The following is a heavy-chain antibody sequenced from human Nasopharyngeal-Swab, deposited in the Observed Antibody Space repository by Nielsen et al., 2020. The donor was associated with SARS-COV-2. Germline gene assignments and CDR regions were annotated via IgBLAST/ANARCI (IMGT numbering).Heavy chain of an antibody. CDR3: AREWFGEVGAFEI. CDR1: GGSISSYY. CDR2: IYDSVST. Sequence: SETLSLTCTVSGGSISSYYWSWIRQPPGKGLEWIGYIYDSVSTNYNPSLKSRVTISVDTSKNQFSLKLSSVTAADTAVYYCAREWFGEVGAFEIWGQGTVATVSS. V-gene: IGHV4-59*01. D-gene: IGHD3-10*01. J-gene: IGHJ3*02.